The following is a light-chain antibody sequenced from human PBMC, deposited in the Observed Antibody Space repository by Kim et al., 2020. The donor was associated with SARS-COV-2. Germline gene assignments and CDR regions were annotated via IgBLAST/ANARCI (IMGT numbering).Light chain of an antibody. CDR2: WAS. Sequence: IVMTQSPESLAVSLGERATISCKSNETIFYYSNNMDYLAWYQQKPGQPPKLLIYWASTRQSGVPDRFSGGGSRTDFTLSITSLQPEDVAVYYCHQYFRTPYSFGQGTKLEI. CDR3: HQYFRTPYS. CDR1: ETIFYYSNNMDY. V-gene: IGKV4-1*01. J-gene: IGKJ2*03.